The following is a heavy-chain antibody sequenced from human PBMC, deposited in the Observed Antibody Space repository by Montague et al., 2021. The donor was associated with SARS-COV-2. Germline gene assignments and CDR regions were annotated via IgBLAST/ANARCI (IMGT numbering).Heavy chain of an antibody. CDR1: GGSFTGYY. J-gene: IGHJ4*02. CDR2: INHSGST. V-gene: IGHV4-34*01. D-gene: IGHD3-10*01. Sequence: SETLSLTCAVDGGSFTGYYRNWIRQPPGKGLEWIGEINHSGSTNYNPSLKSRVTMSVDTSKNQFSLKLSSVTAADTAVYYCARGARQGYGFRLGSFDSWGQGTLVTVSS. CDR3: ARGARQGYGFRLGSFDS.